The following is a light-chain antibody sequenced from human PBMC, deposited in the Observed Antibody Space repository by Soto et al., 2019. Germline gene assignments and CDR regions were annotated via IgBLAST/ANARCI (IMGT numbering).Light chain of an antibody. Sequence: DIQMTQSPSSLSASVGDRVTITCQASHDIRKYLNWYQQKPGKAPRLLIYTASSLESGVPSRFSGSGSGTDFTLTISSLQPEDFATYFCQQSYSRPRTFGQGTKVDIK. J-gene: IGKJ1*01. CDR3: QQSYSRPRT. CDR2: TAS. CDR1: HDIRKY. V-gene: IGKV1-39*01.